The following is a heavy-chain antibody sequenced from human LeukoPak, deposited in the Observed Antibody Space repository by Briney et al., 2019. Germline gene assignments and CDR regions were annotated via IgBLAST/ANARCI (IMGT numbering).Heavy chain of an antibody. V-gene: IGHV3-30*18. CDR2: VSFEGSNK. CDR1: GFTFSHYG. Sequence: GRSLRLSCAASGFTFSHYGMHWVRQAPGKGLEWVAVVSFEGSNKYYADSVKGRFTISRDNSKNTLSLQMNSLRAEDTAVYYCAKDMGYYYGSGSYPPENDYWGQGTLVTVSS. J-gene: IGHJ4*02. D-gene: IGHD3-10*01. CDR3: AKDMGYYYGSGSYPPENDY.